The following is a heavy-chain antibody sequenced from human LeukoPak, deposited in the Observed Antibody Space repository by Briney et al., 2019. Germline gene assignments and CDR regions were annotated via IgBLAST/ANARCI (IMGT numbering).Heavy chain of an antibody. Sequence: PGRSLRLSCAASGFTFDDYAIHWVRQAPGKGLEWVSGISWNSGTIGYADSVKGRFTISRDNAKNSLYLQMNSLRAEDTALYYCAKVAYNWISYGPFDYWGQGTLVTVSS. V-gene: IGHV3-9*01. D-gene: IGHD1-20*01. CDR1: GFTFDDYA. CDR3: AKVAYNWISYGPFDY. CDR2: ISWNSGTI. J-gene: IGHJ4*02.